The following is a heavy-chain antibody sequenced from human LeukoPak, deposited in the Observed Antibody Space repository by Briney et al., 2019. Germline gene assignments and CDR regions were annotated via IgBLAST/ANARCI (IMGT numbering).Heavy chain of an antibody. Sequence: SETLSLTCTVSGGSISSSSYYWGWIRQPPGKGLEWIGSIYYSGSTYYNPSLKSRVTISVDTSKNQFSLKLSSVTAADTAVYYCAKAPYYYDSSGYLYHFDYWGQGTLVTVSS. CDR2: IYYSGST. D-gene: IGHD3-22*01. CDR3: AKAPYYYDSSGYLYHFDY. J-gene: IGHJ4*02. V-gene: IGHV4-39*07. CDR1: GGSISSSSYY.